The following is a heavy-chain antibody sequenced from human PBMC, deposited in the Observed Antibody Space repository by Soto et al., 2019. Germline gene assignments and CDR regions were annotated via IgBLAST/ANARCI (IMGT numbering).Heavy chain of an antibody. CDR2: ISSSSSYI. Sequence: GGSLRLSCAASGFTSSSYSMNWVRQAPGKGPEWVSSISSSSSYIYYADSVKGRFTISRDNAKNSLYLQMNSLRAEDTAVYYCARDKGVQHYYGMDVWGQGTTVTVSS. V-gene: IGHV3-21*01. CDR1: GFTSSSYS. J-gene: IGHJ6*02. D-gene: IGHD6-13*01. CDR3: ARDKGVQHYYGMDV.